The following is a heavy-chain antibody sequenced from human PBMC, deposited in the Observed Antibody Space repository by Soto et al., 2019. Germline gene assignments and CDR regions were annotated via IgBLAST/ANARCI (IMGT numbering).Heavy chain of an antibody. D-gene: IGHD6-6*01. CDR1: GGSISSSIYY. CDR2: IYYSGST. V-gene: IGHV4-39*01. CDR3: ARRDSSSTGVDAFDI. Sequence: LSLTCTVSGGSISSSIYYWGWIRQPPGKGLEWIGSIYYSGSTYYNPSLKSRVTISVDTSKNQFSLKLSPVTAADTAVYYCARRDSSSTGVDAFDIWGQGTMVTVSS. J-gene: IGHJ3*02.